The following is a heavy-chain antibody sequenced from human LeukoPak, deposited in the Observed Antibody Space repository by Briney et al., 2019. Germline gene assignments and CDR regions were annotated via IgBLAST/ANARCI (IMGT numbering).Heavy chain of an antibody. CDR1: GGSISTGDFF. CDR3: ASLLAMVNY. Sequence: SETLSLTCTVSGGSISTGDFFWGWIRQPPGKDLEWIGSIRYGGNTLYNPSLKSRLAIAIDTSKNQFSLKLSSVTAADTAVYYCASLLAMVNYWGQGTLVTVSS. J-gene: IGHJ4*02. CDR2: IRYGGNT. D-gene: IGHD5-18*01. V-gene: IGHV4-39*01.